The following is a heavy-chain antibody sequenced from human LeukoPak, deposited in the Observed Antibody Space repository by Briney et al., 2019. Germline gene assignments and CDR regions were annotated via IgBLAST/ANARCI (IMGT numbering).Heavy chain of an antibody. CDR2: IKQDGSEK. Sequence: GGSLRLSCAASGFTFSSYWTSWVRQAPGKGLEWVANIKQDGSEKYYVDSVKGRFTISRDNAKNSLYLQMNSLRAEDTAVYYCARSNQADDYWGQGTLVTVSS. J-gene: IGHJ4*02. CDR1: GFTFSSYW. V-gene: IGHV3-7*01. CDR3: ARSNQADDY. D-gene: IGHD1-14*01.